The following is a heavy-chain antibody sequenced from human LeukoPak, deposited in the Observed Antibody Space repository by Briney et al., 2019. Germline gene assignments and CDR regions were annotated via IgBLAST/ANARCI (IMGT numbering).Heavy chain of an antibody. D-gene: IGHD3-3*01. CDR3: AREGYDFWSGYYIHYYYGMDV. V-gene: IGHV3-33*01. Sequence: GGSLRLSCAASGFTFSSYGMHWVRQAPGKGLVWVAVIWYDGSNKYYADSVKGRFTISRDNSKNTLYLQMNSLRAEDTAVYYCAREGYDFWSGYYIHYYYGMDVWGQGTTVTVSS. CDR2: IWYDGSNK. CDR1: GFTFSSYG. J-gene: IGHJ6*02.